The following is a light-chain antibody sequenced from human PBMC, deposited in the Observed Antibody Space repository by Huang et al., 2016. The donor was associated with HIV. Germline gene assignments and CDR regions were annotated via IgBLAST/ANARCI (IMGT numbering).Light chain of an antibody. V-gene: IGKV1-39*01. J-gene: IGKJ4*01. CDR2: AAS. Sequence: DIQMTQSPSSLSASVGDRGTITCRASQSISSYLNWYQQKPGKAPKLLMYAASSLQSGVPSRVSGSGSGTDFTLTISSLQPEEFATYYCQQSYSTSFGGGTKVEIK. CDR1: QSISSY. CDR3: QQSYSTS.